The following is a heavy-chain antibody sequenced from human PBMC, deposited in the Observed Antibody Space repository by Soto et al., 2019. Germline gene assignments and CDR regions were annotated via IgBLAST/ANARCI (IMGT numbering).Heavy chain of an antibody. V-gene: IGHV3-23*01. Sequence: QTGGSLRLSCAASGFTFDNYVMTWVRQAPGKGLEWVSAISRSGDTSYYADSAKGRFTISRDNSKSRLYLEMSSLRAEDTALYYCAKDALVGGVISAFDYWGQGILVTVSS. D-gene: IGHD3-10*01. CDR3: AKDALVGGVISAFDY. CDR1: GFTFDNYV. J-gene: IGHJ4*01. CDR2: ISRSGDTS.